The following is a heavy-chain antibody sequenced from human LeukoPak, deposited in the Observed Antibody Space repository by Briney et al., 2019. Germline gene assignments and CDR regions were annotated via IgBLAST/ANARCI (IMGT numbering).Heavy chain of an antibody. CDR2: MNPNSGNT. V-gene: IGHV1-8*01. D-gene: IGHD3-22*01. CDR1: GYTFTSYD. CDR3: ARDRTMTDNWFDP. J-gene: IGHJ5*02. Sequence: GASVKVSCKASGYTFTSYDINWVRQATGQGLEWMGWMNPNSGNTGYAQKFQGRVTMTRNTSISTAYMELSSLRSEDTAVYYCARDRTMTDNWFDPWGQGTLVTVSS.